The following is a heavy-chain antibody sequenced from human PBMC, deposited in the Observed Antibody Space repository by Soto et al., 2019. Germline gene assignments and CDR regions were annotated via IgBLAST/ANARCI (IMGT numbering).Heavy chain of an antibody. CDR1: GGSISSYY. D-gene: IGHD5-18*01. CDR2: IYTSGST. Sequence: NPSETLSLTCTVSGGSISSYYWSWIRQPAGKGLEWIGRIYTSGSTNYNPSLKSRVTMSVDTSKNQFSLKLSSVTAADTAAYYCARENGYSYGPTYYYYGMDVWGQGTTVTVSS. J-gene: IGHJ6*02. CDR3: ARENGYSYGPTYYYYGMDV. V-gene: IGHV4-4*07.